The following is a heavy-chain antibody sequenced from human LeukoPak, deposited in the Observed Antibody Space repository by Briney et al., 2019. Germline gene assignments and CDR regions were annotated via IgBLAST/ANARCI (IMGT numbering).Heavy chain of an antibody. V-gene: IGHV4-59*01. CDR2: IYYSGST. Sequence: PSETLSLTCTVSGGSISSYYWSWIRQPPGKGLEWIGYIYYSGSTNYNPSLKSRVTISVDTSKNQFSLKLSSVTAADTAVYYCARVNRYAPGRAHFDYWGQGTLVTVSS. J-gene: IGHJ4*02. CDR3: ARVNRYAPGRAHFDY. D-gene: IGHD5-18*01. CDR1: GGSISSYY.